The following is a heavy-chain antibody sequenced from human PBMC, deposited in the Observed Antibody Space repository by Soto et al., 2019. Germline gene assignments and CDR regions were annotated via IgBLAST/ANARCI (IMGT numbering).Heavy chain of an antibody. CDR2: INEDGSEK. V-gene: IGHV3-7*01. CDR1: GSTFSISW. J-gene: IGHJ5*02. CDR3: ARSIA. Sequence: PGGSLRLSCAASGSTFSISWMNWVRQAPGKGLEWVGSINEDGSEKNYVDSVKGRFTISRDNAKNSLYLQMNSLRADDTAMYYCARSIAWGQGTLVTVSS.